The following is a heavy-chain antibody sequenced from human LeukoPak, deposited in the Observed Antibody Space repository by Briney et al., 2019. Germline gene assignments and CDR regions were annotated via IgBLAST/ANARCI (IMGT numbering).Heavy chain of an antibody. CDR1: GFTFSNYG. CDR2: VTGNGGTT. CDR3: AKDAKFVYYYDPKSYYMDV. J-gene: IGHJ6*03. V-gene: IGHV3-23*01. Sequence: GGSLRLSCAASGFTFSNYGMNWVRQAPGKGLEWVSGVTGNGGTTYYADSVKGRFTISRDNSKNTVYLQMNSLRAEDTAVYYCAKDAKFVYYYDPKSYYMDVWGKGTTVTISS. D-gene: IGHD3-22*01.